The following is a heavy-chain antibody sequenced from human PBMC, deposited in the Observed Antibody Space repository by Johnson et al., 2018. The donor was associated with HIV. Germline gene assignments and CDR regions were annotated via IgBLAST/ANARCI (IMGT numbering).Heavy chain of an antibody. D-gene: IGHD1-26*01. CDR1: GFTVSSNY. Sequence: VQLVESGGGLVQPGGSLRLSCAASGFTVSSNYMSWIRQAPGKGLEWVSYISSSGSTIYYADSVKGRFTISRDNAKNSLYLQMNSLRAEDTAVYYCARAYLVGPTGGYIWGQGTMVTVSS. V-gene: IGHV3-11*04. CDR2: ISSSGSTI. J-gene: IGHJ3*02. CDR3: ARAYLVGPTGGYI.